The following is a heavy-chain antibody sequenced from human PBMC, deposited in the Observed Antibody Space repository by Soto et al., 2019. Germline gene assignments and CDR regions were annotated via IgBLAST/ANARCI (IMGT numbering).Heavy chain of an antibody. CDR3: ARGIQLTTRAPGSFDP. J-gene: IGHJ5*02. Sequence: SETLSLTCTVSGGSISSYYWSWIRQPPGKGLEWIGYIYYSGSTNYNPSLKSRVTISVDTSKNQFSLKLSSVTAADTAVYYCARGIQLTTRAPGSFDPCCQATLLSGS. D-gene: IGHD5-18*01. V-gene: IGHV4-59*01. CDR2: IYYSGST. CDR1: GGSISSYY.